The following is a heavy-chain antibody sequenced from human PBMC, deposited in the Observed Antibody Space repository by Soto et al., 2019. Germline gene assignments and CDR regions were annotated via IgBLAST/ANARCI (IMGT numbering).Heavy chain of an antibody. CDR1: GGSFSSHS. CDR2: IHHDGST. J-gene: IGHJ4*02. CDR3: ATYDVGTIIQDY. D-gene: IGHD2-21*02. Sequence: SATLALTCAIYGGSFSSHSKSWVRRPPGKGLEWIGEIHHDGSTNYNPSLKSRVTIAGDTSKNQFSLELSSLTAADTAVYYCATYDVGTIIQDYWGQGTLVTVSS. V-gene: IGHV4-34*01.